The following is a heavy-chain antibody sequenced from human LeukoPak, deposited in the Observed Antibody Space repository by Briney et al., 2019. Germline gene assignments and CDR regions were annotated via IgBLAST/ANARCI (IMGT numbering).Heavy chain of an antibody. CDR2: ISSSSGYI. V-gene: IGHV3-21*04. D-gene: IGHD3-16*02. CDR3: AKLPGSLYYYYYYMDV. Sequence: GGSLRLSCAASGFTFSSYSMNWVRQAPGKGLEWVSSISSSSGYIYYADSVKGRFTISRDNSKNTLYLQMNSLRAEDTAVYYCAKLPGSLYYYYYYMDVWGKGTTVTVSS. J-gene: IGHJ6*03. CDR1: GFTFSSYS.